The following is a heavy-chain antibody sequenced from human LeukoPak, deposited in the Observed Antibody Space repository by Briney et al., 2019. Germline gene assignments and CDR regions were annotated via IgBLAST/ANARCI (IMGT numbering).Heavy chain of an antibody. Sequence: ASVKVSCKTSGYVFTSYDVNWVRQATGQGLEWMGWINPNSGNTGYAQKFQGRVTTTRNTSISTAYMELSSLRSEDTAVYYCARGNPHSGSYYLDYWGQGTLVTVSS. J-gene: IGHJ4*02. CDR3: ARGNPHSGSYYLDY. CDR1: GYVFTSYD. D-gene: IGHD1-26*01. CDR2: INPNSGNT. V-gene: IGHV1-8*03.